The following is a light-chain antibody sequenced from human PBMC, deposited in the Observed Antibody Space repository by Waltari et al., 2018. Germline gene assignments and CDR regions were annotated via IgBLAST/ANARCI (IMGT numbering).Light chain of an antibody. CDR2: AAS. V-gene: IGKV1-8*01. CDR1: QGISSY. J-gene: IGKJ1*01. Sequence: CRASQGISSYLAWYQQKPGKAPKLLIYAASTLQSGVPSRFSGSGSGTDFTLTISCLQSEDFATYYCQQYYSYPPWTFGQGTKVEIK. CDR3: QQYYSYPPWT.